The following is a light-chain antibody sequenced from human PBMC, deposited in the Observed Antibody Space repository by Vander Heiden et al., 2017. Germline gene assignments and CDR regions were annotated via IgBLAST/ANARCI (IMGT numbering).Light chain of an antibody. J-gene: IGLJ3*02. CDR2: EVS. CDR3: SSYAGSNTWV. CDR1: SSDVGAYNY. Sequence: QSALTQPPSASGSPGQSVTISCTGSSSDVGAYNYVSWYQQHPGKAPKGIRYEVSKRPSEVPDRFSASKSGNTESLTVSGLQGEDEADDYCSSYAGSNTWVFGGGTKLTVL. V-gene: IGLV2-8*01.